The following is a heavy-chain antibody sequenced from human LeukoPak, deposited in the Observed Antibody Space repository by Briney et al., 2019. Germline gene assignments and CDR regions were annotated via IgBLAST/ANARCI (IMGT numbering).Heavy chain of an antibody. CDR2: IYYSGST. Sequence: PSETLSLTCTVSGGSISSSSYYWGWIRLPPGKGLEWIGSIYYSGSTYYNPSLKSRVTIYVDTPKNQSSLKLSSVTAADTAVYYCVEAPYYYDSSGRRVNWFDPWGQGTLVTVSS. CDR1: GGSISSSSYY. V-gene: IGHV4-39*01. CDR3: VEAPYYYDSSGRRVNWFDP. J-gene: IGHJ5*02. D-gene: IGHD3-22*01.